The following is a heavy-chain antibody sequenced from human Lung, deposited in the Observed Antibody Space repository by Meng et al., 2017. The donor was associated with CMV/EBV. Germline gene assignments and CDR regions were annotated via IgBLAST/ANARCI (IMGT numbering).Heavy chain of an antibody. CDR3: ARGTGTTQHYFDY. J-gene: IGHJ4*02. CDR2: VSDSGSA. V-gene: IGHV4-59*01. Sequence: SXTXSLXCTISRASISSFYWSWIRQPPGKGLQWIGYVSDSGSAKYNPSLESRGTISRDRSRNQFYLNLNSVTAADTAMYFCARGTGTTQHYFDYWGQGMVDTVSS. CDR1: RASISSFY. D-gene: IGHD1-1*01.